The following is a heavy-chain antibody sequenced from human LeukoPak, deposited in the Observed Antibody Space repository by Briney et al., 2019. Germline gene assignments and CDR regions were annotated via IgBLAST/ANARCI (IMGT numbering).Heavy chain of an antibody. CDR1: GGTFSSYA. J-gene: IGHJ5*02. V-gene: IGHV1-69*05. CDR3: ARAHYYDSSGYSPFDP. D-gene: IGHD3-22*01. CDR2: IIPIFGTA. Sequence: SVKVSCKASGGTFSSYAISWVRQAPGQGLEWMGGIIPIFGTANYAQKFQGRVTITTDESTSTAYMELSSLRSEDTAVYYCARAHYYDSSGYSPFDPWGQGTLVTVSP.